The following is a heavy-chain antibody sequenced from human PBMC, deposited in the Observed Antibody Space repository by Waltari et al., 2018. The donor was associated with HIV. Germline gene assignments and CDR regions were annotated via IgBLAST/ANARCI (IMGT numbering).Heavy chain of an antibody. D-gene: IGHD4-17*01. V-gene: IGHV1-69*12. CDR1: GGTFSSYA. CDR2: IIPICGKT. CDR3: ARENSHDYGDYRSAFDI. Sequence: QVQLVQSGSEVKKPGSSVKVSCKASGGTFSSYAITWVRQAPGQGPEWMGDIIPICGKTNLAKSFQGRVTLTADQSTSTAYMELSSLRSEDTAMYYCARENSHDYGDYRSAFDIWGQGTMVTVSS. J-gene: IGHJ3*02.